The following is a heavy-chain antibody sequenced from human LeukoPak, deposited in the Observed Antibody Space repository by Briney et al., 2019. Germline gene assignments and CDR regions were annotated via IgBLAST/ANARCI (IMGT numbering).Heavy chain of an antibody. J-gene: IGHJ5*02. CDR1: GGSISSHY. V-gene: IGHV4-59*11. D-gene: IGHD2-2*02. CDR3: ARAAIYWFDP. Sequence: SETLSLTCTVSGGSISSHYWSWIRQPPGKGLEWIGYIYYSGSTNYNPSLKSRVTISVDTSKNQFSLKLSSVTAADTAVYYCARAAIYWFDPWGQGTLVTVSS. CDR2: IYYSGST.